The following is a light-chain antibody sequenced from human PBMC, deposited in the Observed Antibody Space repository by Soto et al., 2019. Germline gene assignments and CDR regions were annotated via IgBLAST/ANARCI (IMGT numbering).Light chain of an antibody. CDR3: QQSYSTPSIT. V-gene: IGKV1-39*01. J-gene: IGKJ5*01. Sequence: DIQMTQAPSSLSASVGVRVNITCRASQNIRNSLNWYQQKPGKAPKLLISSTSSLQSGVPSRFSGSGSGTDFTLTISSLQPEDFASYYCQQSYSTPSITFGQGTRLE. CDR1: QNIRNS. CDR2: STS.